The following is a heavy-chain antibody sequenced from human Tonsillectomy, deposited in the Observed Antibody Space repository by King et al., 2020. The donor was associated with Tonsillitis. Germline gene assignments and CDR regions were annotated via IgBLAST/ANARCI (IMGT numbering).Heavy chain of an antibody. V-gene: IGHV4-59*08. CDR2: IYYCGNT. J-gene: IGHJ3*02. Sequence: QLQESGPGLVKPSETLSLTCTVSGGSISSYYWSWIRQPPGKGLEWIGYIYYCGNTNYNPSLKSRVTISVDKSKNQFSLKLSSVTAADTAGYYCGGHHPPRTYYYVCRCREMPFDIWGQGTMVTVSS. D-gene: IGHD3-10*02. CDR3: GGHHPPRTYYYVCRCREMPFDI. CDR1: GGSISSYY.